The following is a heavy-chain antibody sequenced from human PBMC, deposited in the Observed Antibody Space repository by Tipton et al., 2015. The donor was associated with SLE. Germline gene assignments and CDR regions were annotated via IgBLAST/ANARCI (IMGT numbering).Heavy chain of an antibody. D-gene: IGHD2-21*01. CDR1: GYTFMNYY. V-gene: IGHV1-46*01. CDR2: INPSGDST. J-gene: IGHJ4*02. CDR3: AREYCGGDCYIDY. Sequence: VQSGPEVKEPGASVKVSCKTSGYTFMNYYIHWVRQAPGQGLEWMGIINPSGDSTKYAQSFQGRVTLTRDMSTNTVYMDLRSLRSEDTAVYFCAREYCGGDCYIDYWGQGTLVTVSS.